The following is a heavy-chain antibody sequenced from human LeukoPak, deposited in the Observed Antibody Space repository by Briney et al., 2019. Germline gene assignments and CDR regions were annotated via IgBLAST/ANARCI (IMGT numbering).Heavy chain of an antibody. CDR3: ARRAYYYDSSGYHEYFQH. CDR2: IYPGDSDT. CDR1: GYSFTSYW. Sequence: GESLKISCKGSGYSFTSYWIGWVRQMPGKGLEWMGIIYPGDSDTRYSPSFQGQVTISDDKSISTAYLQWNSLKASDTAMYYCARRAYYYDSSGYHEYFQHWGQGTLVTVSS. D-gene: IGHD3-22*01. J-gene: IGHJ1*01. V-gene: IGHV5-51*01.